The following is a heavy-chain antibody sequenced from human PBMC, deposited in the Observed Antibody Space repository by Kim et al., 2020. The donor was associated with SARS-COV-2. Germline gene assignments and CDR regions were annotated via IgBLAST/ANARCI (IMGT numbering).Heavy chain of an antibody. Sequence: ASVKVSCKASGYTFTGYYMHWVRQAPGQGLEWMGRINPNSGGTNYAQKFQGRVTMTRDTSISTAYMELSRLRSDDTAVYYCARVLILRFLEDYYGMDVWGQGTTVTVSS. J-gene: IGHJ6*02. CDR3: ARVLILRFLEDYYGMDV. V-gene: IGHV1-2*06. D-gene: IGHD3-3*01. CDR2: INPNSGGT. CDR1: GYTFTGYY.